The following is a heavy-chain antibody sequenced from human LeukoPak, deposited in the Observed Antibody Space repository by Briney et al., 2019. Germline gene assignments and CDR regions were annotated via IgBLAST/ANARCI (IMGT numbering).Heavy chain of an antibody. CDR2: IKRQTDGGTT. Sequence: GGSLRLSCKGSGFTFTNACMSWVRLAPGKGLEWVGHIKRQTDGGTTDYAAPVKGRFTISRDDSKNTLYLQLNSLKTEDTAVYYCTTGTWIQLWLADYWGQGTLVTVSS. D-gene: IGHD5-18*01. CDR1: GFTFTNAC. CDR3: TTGTWIQLWLADY. V-gene: IGHV3-15*01. J-gene: IGHJ4*02.